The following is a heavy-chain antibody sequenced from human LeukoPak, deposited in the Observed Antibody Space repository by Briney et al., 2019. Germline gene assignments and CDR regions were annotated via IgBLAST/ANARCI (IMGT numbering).Heavy chain of an antibody. V-gene: IGHV3-33*06. CDR2: IWYDGSNK. D-gene: IGHD2-15*01. Sequence: GGSLRLSCAASGFTFSSYGMHWVRQAPGKGLEWVAVIWYDGSNKYYADSVKGRFTISRDNSKNTLYLQMNSLRAEDTAVYYCAKVVGRGAVDVWGQGTTVTVSS. CDR1: GFTFSSYG. J-gene: IGHJ6*02. CDR3: AKVVGRGAVDV.